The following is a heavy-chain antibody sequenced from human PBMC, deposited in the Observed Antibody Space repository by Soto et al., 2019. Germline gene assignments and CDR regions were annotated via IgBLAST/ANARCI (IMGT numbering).Heavy chain of an antibody. Sequence: SETLSLTCAVYGGSFSGYYWSWIRQPPGKGLEWIGEINHSGSTNYNPSLKSRVTISVDTSKNQFSLKPSSVTAADTAVYYCARGIAVAAVFDYWGQGTLVTVSS. CDR2: INHSGST. CDR1: GGSFSGYY. CDR3: ARGIAVAAVFDY. J-gene: IGHJ4*02. D-gene: IGHD6-19*01. V-gene: IGHV4-34*01.